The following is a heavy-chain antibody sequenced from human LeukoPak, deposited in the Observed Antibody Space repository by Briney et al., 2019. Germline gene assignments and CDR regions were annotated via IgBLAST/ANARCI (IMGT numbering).Heavy chain of an antibody. CDR3: ARGNPIQLWADAFDI. D-gene: IGHD5-18*01. Sequence: PSETLSLTCAVYGGSFSGYYWSWIRQPPGKGLEWIGEINHSGSTNYNPSLKSRVTISVDTSKNQFSLKLSSVTAADTAVYYCARGNPIQLWADAFDIWGQGTMVTVSS. CDR1: GGSFSGYY. V-gene: IGHV4-34*01. J-gene: IGHJ3*02. CDR2: INHSGST.